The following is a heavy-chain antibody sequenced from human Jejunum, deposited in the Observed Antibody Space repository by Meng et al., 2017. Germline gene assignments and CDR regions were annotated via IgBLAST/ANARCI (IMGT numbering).Heavy chain of an antibody. CDR3: ARGWVMGERSRVGFEY. Sequence: EVQLVESGGGLVQPGCSLRLSCAVYGFTYTTYWMHWVRQAPGKGLVWVSRIAGDGSETTYADSVKGRFTISRDNAKNTLYLQMNSLRAEDTAVYYCARGWVMGERSRVGFEYWGQGTLVTVSS. CDR1: GFTYTTYW. D-gene: IGHD1-26*01. CDR2: IAGDGSET. J-gene: IGHJ4*02. V-gene: IGHV3-74*01.